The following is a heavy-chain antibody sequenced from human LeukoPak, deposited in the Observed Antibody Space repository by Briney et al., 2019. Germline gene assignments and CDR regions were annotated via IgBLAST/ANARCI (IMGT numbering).Heavy chain of an antibody. V-gene: IGHV4-30-4*01. CDR1: GGSISIGDYY. J-gene: IGHJ3*02. D-gene: IGHD2/OR15-2a*01. CDR2: IYYSGST. CDR3: AREPTLGPLWDFDI. Sequence: SHSLSLTCTVSGGSISIGDYYWSWSRQPPGRGLERVGYIYYSGSTYYEPSLQSRVAKALVKSKSQYGLKLTAVSAADTVVFYCAREPTLGPLWDFDIRGQGTMVTASS.